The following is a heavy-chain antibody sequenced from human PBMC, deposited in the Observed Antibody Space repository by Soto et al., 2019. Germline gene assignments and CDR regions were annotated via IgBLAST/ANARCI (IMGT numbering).Heavy chain of an antibody. J-gene: IGHJ3*01. V-gene: IGHV2-5*02. D-gene: IGHD2-2*01. Sequence: QITLKESGPTLVKPTQTLTLTCTFSGFSLRTDGVGVGWIRQPPGKALEWLALIYWDDDQRYSPSLKTRLTITKETSKNQVDLTMPNMDPVDTATYYCAHAYGGTSLPNDDFDVWGQGTVVTVSS. CDR2: IYWDDDQ. CDR3: AHAYGGTSLPNDDFDV. CDR1: GFSLRTDGVG.